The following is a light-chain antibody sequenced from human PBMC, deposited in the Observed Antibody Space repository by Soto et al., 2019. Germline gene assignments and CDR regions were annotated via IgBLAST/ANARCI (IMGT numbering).Light chain of an antibody. CDR2: DAS. CDR3: QQYNHLPYS. V-gene: IGKV1-33*01. CDR1: QDIRNY. Sequence: DIQMTQSPSSLSASVGDRVTITCQASQDIRNYLNWYQQKPGKAPKLLIYDASNLETGVPSRFSGSGSGTDFSFTISSLQPEDIATYYCQQYNHLPYSFGQGTKLEIK. J-gene: IGKJ2*03.